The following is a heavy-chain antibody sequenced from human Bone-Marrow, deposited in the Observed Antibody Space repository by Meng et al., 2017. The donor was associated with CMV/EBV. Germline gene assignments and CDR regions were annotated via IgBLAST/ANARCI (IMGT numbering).Heavy chain of an antibody. D-gene: IGHD2-15*01. CDR2: INHSGSN. J-gene: IGHJ4*02. Sequence: SETLSLTCAVYGGSFSGYYWSWIRQPPGKGLEWIGEINHSGSNNYNPSLKSRVTISVDTSKNQFSLKLSSVTAADTAVYYCARSLGYCSGGSCYGRLPGNYWGQGTLVTVSS. V-gene: IGHV4-34*01. CDR3: ARSLGYCSGGSCYGRLPGNY. CDR1: GGSFSGYY.